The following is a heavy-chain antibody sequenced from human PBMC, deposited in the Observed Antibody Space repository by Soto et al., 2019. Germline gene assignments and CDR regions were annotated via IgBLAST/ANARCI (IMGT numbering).Heavy chain of an antibody. CDR3: GRGWRSAAVAGTSFDY. CDR2: IYYSGST. Sequence: QVQLQESGPGLVKPSETLSLTCTVSGGSVSSGSYYWSWIRQPPGKGLEWIGYIYYSGSTNYNPSLKSRVTISVDTSKNQFSLKLSSVTAADTAVYYCGRGWRSAAVAGTSFDYWGQGTLLTVSS. V-gene: IGHV4-61*01. J-gene: IGHJ4*02. CDR1: GGSVSSGSYY. D-gene: IGHD6-19*01.